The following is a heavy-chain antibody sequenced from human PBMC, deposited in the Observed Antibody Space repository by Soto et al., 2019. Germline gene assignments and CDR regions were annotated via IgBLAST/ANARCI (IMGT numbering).Heavy chain of an antibody. CDR3: ARSYSGYDYLDY. D-gene: IGHD5-12*01. CDR2: ISAYNGNT. Sequence: QVLLVQSGAEVKKPGASVKVSCKASGYTFTSYIITWVRQAPGQGLECMGWISAYNGNTNYAQKLQGRVTMTTDTSTSTAYMDLRSLRSDETAVYYCARSYSGYDYLDYWGQGTLVTVSS. CDR1: GYTFTSYI. J-gene: IGHJ4*02. V-gene: IGHV1-18*01.